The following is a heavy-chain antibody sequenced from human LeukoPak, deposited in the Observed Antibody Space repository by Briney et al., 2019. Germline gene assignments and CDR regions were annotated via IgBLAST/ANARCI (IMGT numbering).Heavy chain of an antibody. CDR3: ARGASNPLDY. CDR2: INPHTGGT. V-gene: IGHV1-2*02. CDR1: GYTFTGYY. D-gene: IGHD4-11*01. Sequence: ASVKVSCKASGYTFTGYYMHWVRQAPGQGLEWMGWINPHTGGTNYAQKFQGRVTMTRDTSISTAYMELSGLRSDDTAVYYCARGASNPLDYWGQGTLVTVSS. J-gene: IGHJ4*02.